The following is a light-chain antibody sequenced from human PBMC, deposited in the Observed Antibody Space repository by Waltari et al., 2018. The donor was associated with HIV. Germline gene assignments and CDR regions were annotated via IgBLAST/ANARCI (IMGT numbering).Light chain of an antibody. Sequence: QSALTQPPSASGSPGQSVPHPRTGTSSDVCGYKYISWYQHRPGKAPKLVIFEVTKRPSGVPDRFSGSKSGNTASLTVSGLQPEDEAEYYCSSYAAMNNFYVLFGGGTKLTVL. CDR2: EVT. CDR1: SSDVCGYKY. CDR3: SSYAAMNNFYVL. J-gene: IGLJ2*01. V-gene: IGLV2-8*01.